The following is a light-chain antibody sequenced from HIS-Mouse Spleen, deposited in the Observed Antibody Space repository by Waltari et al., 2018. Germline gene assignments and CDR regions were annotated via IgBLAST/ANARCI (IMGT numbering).Light chain of an antibody. V-gene: IGKV3-20*01. CDR2: GAS. CDR1: QSVSSSY. Sequence: EIVLTQSPGTLSLSPWERATLSCRASQSVSSSYLAWYQQKPGQAPRLLIYGASSRATGIPDRFNGSGSGTDFTLTISRLEPEDFAVYYCQQYGSSPPTFGQGTKVEIK. CDR3: QQYGSSPPT. J-gene: IGKJ1*01.